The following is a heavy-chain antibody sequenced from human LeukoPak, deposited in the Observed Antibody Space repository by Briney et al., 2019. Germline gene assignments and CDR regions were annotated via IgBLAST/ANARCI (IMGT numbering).Heavy chain of an antibody. D-gene: IGHD1-26*01. Sequence: ASVKVSCKASGYTFTAYYIHWVRQAPGQGLEWMGRINPNSGGTNYAQKFQGGVTMTRDTSISTAYMELSRLRSDDTAVYYCARPWEITMSERSYNWFDSWGQGTLVTVS. CDR3: ARPWEITMSERSYNWFDS. CDR1: GYTFTAYY. V-gene: IGHV1-2*02. J-gene: IGHJ5*01. CDR2: INPNSGGT.